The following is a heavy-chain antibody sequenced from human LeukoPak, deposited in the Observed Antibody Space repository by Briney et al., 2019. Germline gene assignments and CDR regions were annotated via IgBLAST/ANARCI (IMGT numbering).Heavy chain of an antibody. J-gene: IGHJ4*02. CDR3: ASGHYDYVWGSISPTNCFDN. D-gene: IGHD3-16*01. CDR1: GFTFSSYA. Sequence: PGGSLRLSCAASGFTFSSYAMSWVRQAPGKGLEWVSAISGSGGSTYYADSVKGRFTISRDNAQNSLYLQMNSLRVEDTAVYYCASGHYDYVWGSISPTNCFDNWGQGTLVTVSS. CDR2: ISGSGGST. V-gene: IGHV3-23*01.